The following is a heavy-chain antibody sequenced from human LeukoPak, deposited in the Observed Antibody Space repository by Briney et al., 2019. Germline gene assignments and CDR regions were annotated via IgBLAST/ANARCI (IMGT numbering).Heavy chain of an antibody. J-gene: IGHJ4*02. CDR3: ARSKRGYCSGGSCLSFDS. CDR2: TYPGDSDT. D-gene: IGHD2-15*01. Sequence: GESLKISCKTPGSSFTSYWIGWVRQMPGKGLEWMGITYPGDSDTRYSPSFRGQVTISADKSITTTYLQWSSLRASDTAMYYCARSKRGYCSGGSCLSFDSWGQGTLVTVSS. CDR1: GSSFTSYW. V-gene: IGHV5-51*01.